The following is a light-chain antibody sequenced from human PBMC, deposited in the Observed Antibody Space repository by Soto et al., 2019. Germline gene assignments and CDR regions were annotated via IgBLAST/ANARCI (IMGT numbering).Light chain of an antibody. Sequence: DIVMTQSPDSLAVSLGERATINCKSSQSVLYSSNNKNYLAWYQQKPGQPPKLLIYWASTRESGVPDRFSGSGSGTDFTLTISSLQAEDVAVCYCQQYYSTQTFGQGTKVEIK. CDR3: QQYYSTQT. J-gene: IGKJ1*01. V-gene: IGKV4-1*01. CDR1: QSVLYSSNNKNY. CDR2: WAS.